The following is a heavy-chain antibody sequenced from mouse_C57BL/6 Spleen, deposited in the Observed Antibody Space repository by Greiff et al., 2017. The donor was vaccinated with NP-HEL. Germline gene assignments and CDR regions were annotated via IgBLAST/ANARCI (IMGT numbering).Heavy chain of an antibody. CDR1: GFTFSSYA. CDR3: AREGGSRTWFAY. J-gene: IGHJ3*01. Sequence: EVKLMESGGGLVKPGGSLKLSCAASGFTFSSYAMSWVRQTPEKRLEWVATISDGGSYTYYPDNVKGRFTISRDNAKNNLYLQMSHLKSEDTAMYYCAREGGSRTWFAYWGQGTLVTVSA. V-gene: IGHV5-4*01. CDR2: ISDGGSYT.